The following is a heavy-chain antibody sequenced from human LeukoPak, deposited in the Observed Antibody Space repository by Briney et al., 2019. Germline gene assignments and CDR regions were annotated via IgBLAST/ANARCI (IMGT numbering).Heavy chain of an antibody. Sequence: PGGSLRLSCAASGFTFSSYAMSWVRQAPGKGLEWVSAISGSGGSTYYPDSVKGRFTISRDNSKNTLYLQMNSLRLEDMALYYCAKPSGSGVDYWGRGTRVTVSS. V-gene: IGHV3-23*01. D-gene: IGHD1-26*01. CDR2: ISGSGGST. CDR3: AKPSGSGVDY. J-gene: IGHJ4*02. CDR1: GFTFSSYA.